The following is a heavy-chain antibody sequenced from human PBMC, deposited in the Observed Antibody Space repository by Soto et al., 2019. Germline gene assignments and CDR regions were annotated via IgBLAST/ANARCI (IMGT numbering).Heavy chain of an antibody. Sequence: SVKVSCKASGGSFTYTLSWVRQAPGQGLEWMGGIIPIFGTANYAQKFQGRVTITADESSKTAYMELSTLRSEDTAVYYCARLHSHGTYGMDVWGQGTTVTVSS. CDR2: IIPIFGTA. CDR1: GGSFTYT. V-gene: IGHV1-69*13. D-gene: IGHD5-18*01. J-gene: IGHJ6*02. CDR3: ARLHSHGTYGMDV.